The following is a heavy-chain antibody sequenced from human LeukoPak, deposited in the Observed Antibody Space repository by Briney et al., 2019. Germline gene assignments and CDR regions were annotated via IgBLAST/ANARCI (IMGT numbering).Heavy chain of an antibody. V-gene: IGHV3-11*01. D-gene: IGHD5-18*01. CDR3: AREGKASGYSYGPKEY. Sequence: GGSLRLSCAASGFSFSDYYMSWIRQAPGKGLEWVSYISSSGTITYYADSVKGRFTISRDSAENSLYLQMNSLRAEDTAVYYCAREGKASGYSYGPKEYWGQGTLVTVSS. CDR1: GFSFSDYY. J-gene: IGHJ4*02. CDR2: ISSSGTIT.